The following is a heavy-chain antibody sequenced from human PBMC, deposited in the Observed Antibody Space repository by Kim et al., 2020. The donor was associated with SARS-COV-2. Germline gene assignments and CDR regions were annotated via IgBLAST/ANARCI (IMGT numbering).Heavy chain of an antibody. CDR1: GFSFSSYS. CDR3: ARDMHYGWVSPDY. D-gene: IGHD3-10*01. Sequence: GGSLRLSCAASGFSFSSYSMNWVRQAPGKGLEWVAAITGSSGSIFYADSVKGRFTISRDNAQNSLYLQMDCLRPEDTAVYFCARDMHYGWVSPDYGGQGT. J-gene: IGHJ4*02. V-gene: IGHV3-21*06. CDR2: ITGSSGSI.